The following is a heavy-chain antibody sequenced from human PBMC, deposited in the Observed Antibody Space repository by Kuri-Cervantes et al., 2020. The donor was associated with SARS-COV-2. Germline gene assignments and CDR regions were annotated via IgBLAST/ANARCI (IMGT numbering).Heavy chain of an antibody. J-gene: IGHJ4*02. V-gene: IGHV4-34*01. CDR3: ARVFTASFDF. CDR2: INHSGST. CDR1: GESFIGYY. Sequence: SETLSLTCAVYGESFIGYYWSWVRQPPGKGLEWIGDINHSGSTNYNPSLKSRVTISLDTSTNQFSLKLSFVTAADTAVYYCARVFTASFDFWGQGTLVTVSS.